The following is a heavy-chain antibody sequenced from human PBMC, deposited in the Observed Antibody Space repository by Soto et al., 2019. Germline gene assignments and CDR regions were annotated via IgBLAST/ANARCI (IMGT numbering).Heavy chain of an antibody. CDR3: ARAYSTPNYYYYYGMDV. Sequence: GGSLRLSCAASGFTVSSNYMSWVRQAPGKGLEWVSVIYSGGSTYYADSVKGRFTISRDNSKNTLYLQMNSLRAEDTAVYYCARAYSTPNYYYYYGMDVWGQGTTVTVSS. J-gene: IGHJ6*02. CDR2: IYSGGST. D-gene: IGHD4-4*01. CDR1: GFTVSSNY. V-gene: IGHV3-53*01.